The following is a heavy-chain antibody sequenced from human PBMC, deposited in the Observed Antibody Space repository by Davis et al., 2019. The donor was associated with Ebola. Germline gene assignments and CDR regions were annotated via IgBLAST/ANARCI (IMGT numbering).Heavy chain of an antibody. CDR1: GFTFSNAW. CDR2: IKSKTDGGTT. Sequence: GESLKISCAASGFTFSNAWMNWVRQAPGKGLEWVGRIKSKTDGGTTDYAAPVKGRFTISRDDSKNTLYLQMNSLKTEDTAVYYCTTVRHIAGWFDPWGQGTLVTVSS. CDR3: TTVRHIAGWFDP. J-gene: IGHJ5*02. D-gene: IGHD6-13*01. V-gene: IGHV3-15*07.